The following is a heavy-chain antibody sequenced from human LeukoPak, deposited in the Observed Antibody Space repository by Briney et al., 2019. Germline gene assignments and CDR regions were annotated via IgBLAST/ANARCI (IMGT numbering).Heavy chain of an antibody. D-gene: IGHD3-10*01. Sequence: SQTLSLTCAISGDSVSSNTAAWYWIRQSPSRGLEWLGRTYYRSRSYYEYAVSVRSRITINADTSKNHFSLQLNSVTPDDTAVYYCARDPSGDQGLDSWGQGTLVTVSS. V-gene: IGHV6-1*01. CDR3: ARDPSGDQGLDS. CDR1: GDSVSSNTAA. J-gene: IGHJ4*02. CDR2: TYYRSRSYY.